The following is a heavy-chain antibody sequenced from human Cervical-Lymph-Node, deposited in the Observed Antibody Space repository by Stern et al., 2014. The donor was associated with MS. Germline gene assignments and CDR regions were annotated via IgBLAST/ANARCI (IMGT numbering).Heavy chain of an antibody. CDR2: IWYDGSKK. J-gene: IGHJ4*02. Sequence: VQLVQSGGGVVQPGRSLRLSCAASGFAFSRHGMHWVRQAPGKGLEWVAVIWYDGSKKYYADSVKGRFTISRDSSKNPLFLQMDSLRAEDTAVYYCARADGTVTSEYRGQGTLVTVSS. CDR1: GFAFSRHG. V-gene: IGHV3-33*01. D-gene: IGHD4-11*01. CDR3: ARADGTVTSEY.